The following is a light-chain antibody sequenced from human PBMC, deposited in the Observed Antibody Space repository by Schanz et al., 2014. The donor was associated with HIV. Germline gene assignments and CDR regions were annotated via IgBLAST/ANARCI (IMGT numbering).Light chain of an antibody. Sequence: QAALTQHRSVSGSPGQSVAISCTGTSSDVGGYNYVSWYQQHPGKAPKLMIYDVTKRPSGVPDRFSGCKSGNTAPLTISGXXAEDEADYYCCSFAGTIWVFGGGTKLTVL. CDR3: CSFAGTIWV. CDR2: DVT. V-gene: IGLV2-11*01. J-gene: IGLJ3*02. CDR1: SSDVGGYNY.